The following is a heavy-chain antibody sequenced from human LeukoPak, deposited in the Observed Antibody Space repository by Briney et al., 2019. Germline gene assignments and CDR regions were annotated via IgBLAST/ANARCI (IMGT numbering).Heavy chain of an antibody. V-gene: IGHV3-33*01. CDR1: GFTFSSFG. CDR2: IWYDASDR. CDR3: VRGVGVSRFNYFDP. D-gene: IGHD5-24*01. Sequence: GRTLTLSCAASGFTFSSFGMHWVRQAPGKGLEWVAVIWYDASDRYYADSVKGRFTISRDNSKNTLFLQMNSLRDDDTAVYYCVRGVGVSRFNYFDPWGQGTLVVVSS. J-gene: IGHJ5*02.